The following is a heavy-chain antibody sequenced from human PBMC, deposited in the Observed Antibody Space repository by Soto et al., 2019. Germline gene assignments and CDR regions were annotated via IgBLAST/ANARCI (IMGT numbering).Heavy chain of an antibody. CDR2: VSGSGGSV. CDR1: GFTFSSYG. V-gene: IGHV3-23*01. CDR3: ASAGYYYGMDV. Sequence: EVQLLESGGDLVQPGGSLTLSCAAAGFTFSSYGMSWVRQAPGKGLEWVSAVSGSGGSVYYADSVRGRFTISRDNSKNTLYLQMNSLRAEDTAVYYCASAGYYYGMDVWGQGTTVTVSS. J-gene: IGHJ6*02.